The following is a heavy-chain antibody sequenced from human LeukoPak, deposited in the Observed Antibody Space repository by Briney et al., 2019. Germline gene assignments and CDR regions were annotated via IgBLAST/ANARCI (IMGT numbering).Heavy chain of an antibody. V-gene: IGHV3-15*01. Sequence: PGGSLTLPCAASGFTFCNAWMRWLRQVPGKGLEGVGRIKKKTEGGATDYAAGVKGRYTISRDDTEHAVYLQMHTLNTEDTAVYYCPTNSDPGSGEYWGQGTLGTVSS. D-gene: IGHD2-15*01. CDR2: IKKKTEGGAT. J-gene: IGHJ4*02. CDR3: PTNSDPGSGEY. CDR1: GFTFCNAW.